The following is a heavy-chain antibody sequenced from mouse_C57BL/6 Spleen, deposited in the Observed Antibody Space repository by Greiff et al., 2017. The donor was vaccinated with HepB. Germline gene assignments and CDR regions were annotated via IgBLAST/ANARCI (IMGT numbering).Heavy chain of an antibody. J-gene: IGHJ2*01. V-gene: IGHV1-72*01. Sequence: QVQLKQSGAELVKPGASVKLSCKASGYTFTSYWMHWVKQRPGRGLEWIGRIDPNSGGTKYNEKFKSKATLTVDKPSSTAYMQLSSLTSEDSAVYYCARWRITTVVATEGYYFDYWGQGTTLTVSS. CDR3: ARWRITTVVATEGYYFDY. D-gene: IGHD1-1*01. CDR2: IDPNSGGT. CDR1: GYTFTSYW.